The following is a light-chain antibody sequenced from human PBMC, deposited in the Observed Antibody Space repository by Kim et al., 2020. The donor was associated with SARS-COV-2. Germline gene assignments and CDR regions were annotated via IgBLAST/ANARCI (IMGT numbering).Light chain of an antibody. Sequence: ASVGDRVTITCRASQAIRNGLAWYQQQLGRAPKHLIYDASSLQSGAPSRFSGSGFGTEFTLKISRLQPEDFATYYCLQYNIHPLTFGGGTKVDIK. CDR1: QAIRNG. J-gene: IGKJ4*01. CDR2: DAS. CDR3: LQYNIHPLT. V-gene: IGKV1-17*01.